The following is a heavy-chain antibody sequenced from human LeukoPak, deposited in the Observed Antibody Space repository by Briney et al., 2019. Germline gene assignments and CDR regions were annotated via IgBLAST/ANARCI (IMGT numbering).Heavy chain of an antibody. CDR2: INPSGGST. CDR3: ARDQQPSYSSSSPNTFDY. J-gene: IGHJ4*02. V-gene: IGHV1-46*01. Sequence: ASVKVSCKASGYTFTSYYMHWVRQAPGQGLEWMGIINPSGGSTSYAQKFQGRATMTRDTSTSTVYMELSSLRSEDTAVYYCARDQQPSYSSSSPNTFDYWGQGTLVTVSS. CDR1: GYTFTSYY. D-gene: IGHD6-6*01.